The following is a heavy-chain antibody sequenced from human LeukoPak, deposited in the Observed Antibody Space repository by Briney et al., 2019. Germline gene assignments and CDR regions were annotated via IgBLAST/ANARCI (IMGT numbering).Heavy chain of an antibody. J-gene: IGHJ4*02. CDR3: AKMGRYCTSTSCYEFDY. CDR1: GFTFTTYA. Sequence: GSLRLSCAASGFTFTTYAMSWVRQAPGKGLEWVSAISGSGGSTYYADSVKGRFTISRDNSKNTLYLQMDSLRAEDTAVYYCAKMGRYCTSTSCYEFDYWGQGTLVTVSS. CDR2: ISGSGGST. V-gene: IGHV3-23*01. D-gene: IGHD2-2*01.